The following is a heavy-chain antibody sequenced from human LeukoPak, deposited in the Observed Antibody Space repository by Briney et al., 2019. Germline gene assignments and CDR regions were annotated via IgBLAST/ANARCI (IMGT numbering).Heavy chain of an antibody. CDR1: GFTFSSYS. D-gene: IGHD4-17*01. CDR3: AKLDYGDFHFDY. V-gene: IGHV3-23*01. J-gene: IGHJ4*02. CDR2: ISGSGGST. Sequence: PGGSLRLSCAASGFTFSSYSMNWVRQAPGKGLEWVSAISGSGGSTYYADSVKGRFTISRDNSKNTLYLQMNSLRAEDTAVYYCAKLDYGDFHFDYWGQGTLVTVSS.